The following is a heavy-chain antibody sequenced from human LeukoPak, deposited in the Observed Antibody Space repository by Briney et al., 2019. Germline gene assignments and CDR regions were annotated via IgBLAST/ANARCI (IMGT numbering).Heavy chain of an antibody. CDR3: ESRNYYFDY. CDR2: ISGSGVNT. D-gene: IGHD4-11*01. J-gene: IGHJ4*02. V-gene: IGHV3-23*01. Sequence: GGSLRLSGAASGFTFSSYVRTCLRQAPGRGLEWVSAISGSGVNTYYSDSVKGRFTISRDNSKNTLYLQMNGLRAADTAVYYCESRNYYFDYWGRGTLVTVSS. CDR1: GFTFSSYV.